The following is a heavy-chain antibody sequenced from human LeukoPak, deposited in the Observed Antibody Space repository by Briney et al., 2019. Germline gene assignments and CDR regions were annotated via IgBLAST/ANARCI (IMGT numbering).Heavy chain of an antibody. CDR3: ARHDPRGEPARLGFFDY. Sequence: PSETLSLTRTVSGDSINNYYWSWIRQPPGKELGWIGCIYYSGSTNYNPSLKSRVTISVDTSKNQFSLNLSSVTAADTAVYYCARHDPRGEPARLGFFDYWGQGTLVTASS. CDR2: IYYSGST. J-gene: IGHJ4*02. D-gene: IGHD6-6*01. V-gene: IGHV4-59*08. CDR1: GDSINNYY.